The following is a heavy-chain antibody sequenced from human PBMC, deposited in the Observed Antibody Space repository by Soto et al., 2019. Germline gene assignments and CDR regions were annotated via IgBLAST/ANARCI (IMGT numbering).Heavy chain of an antibody. V-gene: IGHV3-74*03. J-gene: IGHJ6*02. D-gene: IGHD2-8*01. Sequence: EVQLVESGRGLVQPGTSLRLSCAASGFSFSTYWMEWVRQGPGKGPEWVSRISSDSKSIAYADSVKGRFSISRDNAKNTLYLQMNSLRGEDTGIYYCVRYTNDWSPHGMDVWGQGTTVTVSS. CDR3: VRYTNDWSPHGMDV. CDR2: ISSDSKSI. CDR1: GFSFSTYW.